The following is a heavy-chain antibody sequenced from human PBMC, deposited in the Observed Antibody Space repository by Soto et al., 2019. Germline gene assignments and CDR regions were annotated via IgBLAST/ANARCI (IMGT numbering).Heavy chain of an antibody. CDR3: ATVTIVRGVI. CDR2: FKSKSDGGTT. D-gene: IGHD3-10*01. J-gene: IGHJ4*02. Sequence: EVPLVESGGGLVQPGESLRLSCAASGFSFNNAWMNWVRQAPGKGLEWVGHFKSKSDGGTTDYAAPVKGRFTISRDDSKNTLYLQMNSLKTEDTAVYYCATVTIVRGVIWGQGTLVTVSS. V-gene: IGHV3-15*07. CDR1: GFSFNNAW.